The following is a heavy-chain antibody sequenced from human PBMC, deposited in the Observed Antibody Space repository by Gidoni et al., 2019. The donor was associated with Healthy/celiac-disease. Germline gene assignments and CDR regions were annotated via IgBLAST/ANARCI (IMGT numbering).Heavy chain of an antibody. CDR1: GFTFSNAW. Sequence: EVQLVESGGGLVKPGGSLRLSCAASGFTFSNAWMSWVRQAPGKGLEWVGRIKSKTDGGTTDYAAPVKGRFTISRDDSKNTLYLQMNSLKTEDTAVYYCTTPGRALGEGYCSSTSCYTAGFDYWGQGTLVTVSS. J-gene: IGHJ4*02. V-gene: IGHV3-15*01. CDR3: TTPGRALGEGYCSSTSCYTAGFDY. D-gene: IGHD2-2*02. CDR2: IKSKTDGGTT.